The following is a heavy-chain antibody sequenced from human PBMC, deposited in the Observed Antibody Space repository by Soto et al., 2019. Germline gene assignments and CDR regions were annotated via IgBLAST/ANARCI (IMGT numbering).Heavy chain of an antibody. J-gene: IGHJ3*02. Sequence: GGSLRLSCAASGFTFSSYDMHWVRQATGKGLEWVSAIGTAGDTYYPGSVKGRFTISRENAKNSLYLQMNSLRAGDTAVYYCARAPYCSGRSCYCFDIWGQGTLVTVSS. CDR3: ARAPYCSGRSCYCFDI. D-gene: IGHD2-15*01. V-gene: IGHV3-13*01. CDR1: GFTFSSYD. CDR2: IGTAGDT.